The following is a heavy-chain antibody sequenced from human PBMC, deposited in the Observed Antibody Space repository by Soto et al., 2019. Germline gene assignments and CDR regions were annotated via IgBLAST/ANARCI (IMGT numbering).Heavy chain of an antibody. CDR3: ARRYGGNFDY. J-gene: IGHJ4*02. CDR2: IYYSGST. D-gene: IGHD3-16*01. V-gene: IGHV4-59*01. CDR1: GGSISSYY. Sequence: SETLSLTCTVSGGSISSYYWSWIRQPPGKGLDWIGYIYYSGSTNYNPSLKSRVTISVDTSKNQFSLKLSSVAAADTAVYYCARRYGGNFDYWGQGTLVTVSS.